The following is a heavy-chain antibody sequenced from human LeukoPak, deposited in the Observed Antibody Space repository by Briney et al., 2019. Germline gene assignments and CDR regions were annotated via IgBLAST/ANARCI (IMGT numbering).Heavy chain of an antibody. CDR1: GGSISSSSYY. CDR3: AKDFSGWYEGGHYYYYYMDV. J-gene: IGHJ6*03. D-gene: IGHD6-19*01. V-gene: IGHV4-39*02. CDR2: IYYSGST. Sequence: PSETLSLTCTVSGGSISSSSYYWGWIRQPPGKGLEWIGSIYYSGSTYYNPSLKSRVTISVDTSKNQFSLKLSSVTAADTAVYYCAKDFSGWYEGGHYYYYYMDVWGKGTTVTISS.